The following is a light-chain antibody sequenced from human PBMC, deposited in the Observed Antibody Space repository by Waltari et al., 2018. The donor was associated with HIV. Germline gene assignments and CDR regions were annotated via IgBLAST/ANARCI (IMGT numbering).Light chain of an antibody. V-gene: IGKV3-15*01. CDR2: EAS. CDR1: QSISIN. J-gene: IGKJ1*01. CDR3: QQYKNWPPLT. Sequence: EIVMTQSPATLSVSPGESATLSCRASQSISINLAWYQQKPGQAPRLLIHEASTRATGIPARCRGTGSGTEFTLTISGLQYEDLAVDYCQQYKNWPPLTFGQGTKVEIK.